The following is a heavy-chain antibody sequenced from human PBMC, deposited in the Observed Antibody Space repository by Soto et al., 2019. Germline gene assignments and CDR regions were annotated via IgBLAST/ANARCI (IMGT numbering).Heavy chain of an antibody. V-gene: IGHV4-4*07. Sequence: SETLSLTCTVSGASMSSYYWNWIRQPAGKGLEWIGRIYPSGGTNYSPSLQSRVTMSVDTSKKQFSLKLVSVTAADTAVYYCARGAAAGVDYGMGVWGQGTTVTVSS. CDR2: IYPSGGT. CDR3: ARGAAAGVDYGMGV. D-gene: IGHD6-13*01. J-gene: IGHJ6*02. CDR1: GASMSSYY.